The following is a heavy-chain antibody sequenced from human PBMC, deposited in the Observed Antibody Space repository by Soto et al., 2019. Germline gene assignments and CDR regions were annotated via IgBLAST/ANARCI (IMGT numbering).Heavy chain of an antibody. CDR3: ARGYYDSNGQSNTCDI. CDR1: GASISSYY. V-gene: IGHV4-59*01. Sequence: SGTLSRTCTVSGASISSYYWSRIRQSPGKRLEWIGYVYYSGSTKYNPSLKSRVTISVDTSKNQFSLKLSSVTAADTAVYYCARGYYDSNGQSNTCDIGGQGTMVP. D-gene: IGHD3-22*01. CDR2: VYYSGST. J-gene: IGHJ3*02.